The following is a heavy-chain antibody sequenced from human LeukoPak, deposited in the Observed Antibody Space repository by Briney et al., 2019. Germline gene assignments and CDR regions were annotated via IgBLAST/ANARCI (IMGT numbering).Heavy chain of an antibody. CDR1: GFSISSYW. CDR3: ARLYGTGQTKRFDH. V-gene: IGHV3-7*01. J-gene: IGHJ4*02. D-gene: IGHD3-10*01. CDR2: IKQDGGEK. Sequence: GGSLRLSCAASGFSISSYWMSWVRQAPGKGLEWVANIKQDGGEKYYVDSVKGRFTISRDNAKSSLFLQMNSLRVEDTAVYYCARLYGTGQTKRFDHWGQGSLVTVSS.